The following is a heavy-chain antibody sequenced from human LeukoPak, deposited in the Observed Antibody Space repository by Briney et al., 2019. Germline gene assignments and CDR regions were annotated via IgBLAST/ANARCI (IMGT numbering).Heavy chain of an antibody. J-gene: IGHJ4*02. Sequence: SETLSLTCAVYGGSFSGYYWSWIRQPPGKRLYWIGYIYHSGSTNYNPSLKSRVTISVDTSKNQFSLKLSSVTAADTAVYYCARQRRSSSWYFDYWGQGTLVTVSS. CDR1: GGSFSGYY. D-gene: IGHD6-13*01. CDR2: IYHSGST. V-gene: IGHV4-59*08. CDR3: ARQRRSSSWYFDY.